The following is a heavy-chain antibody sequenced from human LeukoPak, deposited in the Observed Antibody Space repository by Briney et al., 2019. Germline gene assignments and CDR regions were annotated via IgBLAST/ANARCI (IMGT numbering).Heavy chain of an antibody. CDR2: ISPYNGNT. J-gene: IGHJ4*02. V-gene: IGHV1-18*01. CDR1: GYTFTSYG. D-gene: IGHD3-9*01. CDR3: AKRLTGSLRCFDY. Sequence: ASVKVSCKASGYTFTSYGISWVRQAPGQGLEWMGWISPYNGNTNYAQKLQGRVTMTTDTSTTTAYMELRSLRSDDTVVYYCAKRLTGSLRCFDYWGRGTLVTVSS.